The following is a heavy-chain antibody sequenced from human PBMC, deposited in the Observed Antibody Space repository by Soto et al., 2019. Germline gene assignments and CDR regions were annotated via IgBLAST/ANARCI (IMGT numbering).Heavy chain of an antibody. J-gene: IGHJ6*02. CDR1: GGTFSSYA. V-gene: IGHV1-69*01. CDR3: ARGLNTSFGVDRLWYGMDV. CDR2: IIPIFGTA. D-gene: IGHD3-3*01. Sequence: QVQLVQSGAEVKKPGSSVKVSCKASGGTFSSYAISWVRQAPGQGLEWMGGIIPIFGTANYAQKFQGRVTITADESTSTAYMELISLRSEDTAVYYCARGLNTSFGVDRLWYGMDVWGQGTTVTVSS.